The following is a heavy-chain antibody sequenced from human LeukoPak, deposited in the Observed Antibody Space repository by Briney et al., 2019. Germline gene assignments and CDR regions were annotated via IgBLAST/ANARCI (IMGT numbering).Heavy chain of an antibody. CDR2: INHSGST. CDR1: GGSFSGYY. D-gene: IGHD6-13*01. J-gene: IGHJ4*02. CDR3: ARIMAPRIAAAGIFDY. V-gene: IGHV4-34*01. Sequence: SETLSLTCAVYGGSFSGYYWSWIRQPPGKGLKWIGEINHSGSTNYNPSLKSRVTISVDTSKNQFSLKLSSVTAADTAVYYCARIMAPRIAAAGIFDYWGQGTLVTVSS.